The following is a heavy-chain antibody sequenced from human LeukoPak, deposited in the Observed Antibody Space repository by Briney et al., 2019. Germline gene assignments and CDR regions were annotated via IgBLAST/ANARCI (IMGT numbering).Heavy chain of an antibody. J-gene: IGHJ4*02. CDR3: AKGGRSGQIDY. V-gene: IGHV3-30*18. CDR1: GFTFSSYG. D-gene: IGHD3-10*01. CDR2: ISCDGSNK. Sequence: GGSLRLSCAASGFTFSSYGMHWVRQAPGKGLEWVAVISCDGSNKYYADSVKGRFTISRDNSKNTLYLQMNSLRAEDTAVYYCAKGGRSGQIDYWGQGTLVTVSS.